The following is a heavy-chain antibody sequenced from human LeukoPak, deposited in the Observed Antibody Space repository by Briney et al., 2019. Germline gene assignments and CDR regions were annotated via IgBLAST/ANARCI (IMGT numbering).Heavy chain of an antibody. Sequence: GASVKVSCKASGGTFSSYAISWVRQAPGQGLEWMGGIIPIFGTANYAQKFQGRVTITADESTSTAYMELSSLRSEDTAVYYCAIEPCIAAAADCWGQGTLVTVSS. V-gene: IGHV1-69*13. J-gene: IGHJ4*02. CDR1: GGTFSSYA. CDR3: AIEPCIAAAADC. CDR2: IIPIFGTA. D-gene: IGHD6-13*01.